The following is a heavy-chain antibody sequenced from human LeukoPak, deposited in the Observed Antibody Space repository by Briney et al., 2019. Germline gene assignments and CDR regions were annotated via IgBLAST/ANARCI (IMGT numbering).Heavy chain of an antibody. V-gene: IGHV3-21*04. J-gene: IGHJ3*02. CDR3: AKGFDFWSATDAFDI. CDR2: ISSSSSYI. D-gene: IGHD3-3*01. CDR1: GFTFSSYS. Sequence: GGSLRLSCAASGFTFSSYSMNWVRQAPGKGLEWVSSISSSSSYIYYADSVKGRFTISRDNSKNTLYLQMNSLRAEDTAVYYCAKGFDFWSATDAFDIWGQGTMVTVSS.